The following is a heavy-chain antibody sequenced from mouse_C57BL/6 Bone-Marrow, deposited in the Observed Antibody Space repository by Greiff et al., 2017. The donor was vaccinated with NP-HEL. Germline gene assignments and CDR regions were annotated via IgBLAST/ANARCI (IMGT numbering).Heavy chain of an antibody. V-gene: IGHV1-4*01. CDR1: GYTFTSYT. CDR2: IYPSSGYT. CDR3: ARSGTTVVAPLFDY. D-gene: IGHD1-1*01. J-gene: IGHJ2*01. Sequence: QVQLQQSGAELARPGASVKMSCKASGYTFTSYTMHWVKQRPGQGLEWIGYIYPSSGYTKYNQKFKDKATLTADKSSSTAYMQLSSLTSEDSAVYYCARSGTTVVAPLFDYWGQGTTLTVSS.